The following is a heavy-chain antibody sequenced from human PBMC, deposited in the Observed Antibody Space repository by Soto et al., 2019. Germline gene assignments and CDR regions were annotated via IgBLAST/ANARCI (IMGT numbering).Heavy chain of an antibody. J-gene: IGHJ4*02. CDR1: GYTFTGYY. CDR2: INPNSGGT. D-gene: IGHD2-8*01. Sequence: GSSVKVSCKASGYTFTGYYMHWVRQAPGQGLEWMGWINPNSGGTNYAQKFQGRVTITADESTSTAYMELSSLRSEDTAVYYCAREIGYCTNGVCYRYFDYWGQGTLVTVSS. CDR3: AREIGYCTNGVCYRYFDY. V-gene: IGHV1-2*02.